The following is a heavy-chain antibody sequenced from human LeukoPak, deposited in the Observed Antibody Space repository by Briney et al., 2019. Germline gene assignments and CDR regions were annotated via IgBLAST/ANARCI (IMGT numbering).Heavy chain of an antibody. Sequence: SETLSLTCTVSGGSISSSSYYWGWIRQPPGKGLEWIGSIYYSGSTYYNPSLKSRVTISVDTSKNQFSLKLSSVTAADTAVYYCARTGIAARRGWFDPWGREPWSPSPQ. D-gene: IGHD6-6*01. CDR1: GGSISSSSYY. J-gene: IGHJ5*02. CDR3: ARTGIAARRGWFDP. CDR2: IYYSGST. V-gene: IGHV4-39*07.